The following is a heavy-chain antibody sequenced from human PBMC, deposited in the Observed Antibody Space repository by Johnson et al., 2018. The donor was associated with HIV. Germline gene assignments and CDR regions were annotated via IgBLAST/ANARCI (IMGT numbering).Heavy chain of an antibody. D-gene: IGHD4-11*01. V-gene: IGHV3-64*01. J-gene: IGHJ3*02. CDR2: ISSNGGST. CDR1: GFTFDDHG. Sequence: VQLVESGGGVERPGGSLRLSCAGSGFTFDDHGMGWVRQAPGKGLEYVSAISSNGGSTYYANSVKGRFTISRDNSKNTLYLQMGSLRAEDMAVYYCARETRDDAFDIWGQGTMVTVSS. CDR3: ARETRDDAFDI.